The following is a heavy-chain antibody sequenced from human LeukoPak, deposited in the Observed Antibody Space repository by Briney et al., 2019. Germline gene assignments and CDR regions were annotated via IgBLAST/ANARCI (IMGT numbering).Heavy chain of an antibody. V-gene: IGHV1-46*01. CDR2: INCDGGST. CDR1: GYTFTSGY. Sequence: ASVTVSCQASGYTFTSGYIHWVRQAPGQGLEWMGIINCDGGSTDYPQKFQDRVTMTTDTSTSTVYMELSSLTSEDMAVLYCGRHLSGYPPGAIDYWGQGALVIVSS. D-gene: IGHD3-9*01. J-gene: IGHJ4*02. CDR3: GRHLSGYPPGAIDY.